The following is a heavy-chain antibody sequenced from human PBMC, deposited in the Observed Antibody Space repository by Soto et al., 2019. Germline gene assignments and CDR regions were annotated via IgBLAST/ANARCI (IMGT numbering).Heavy chain of an antibody. CDR3: ALNYYCLDF. Sequence: PGGTLTLSSPAPGLRLGDFFTDWARYASRKGMDWVGRITNERKRYTTQYAASVEGRPYISRQQSQNSLFLHMSSLKIEDTAIFYCALNYYCLDFLGQGTTVTVSS. CDR2: ITNERKRYTT. J-gene: IGHJ6*02. CDR1: GLRLGDFF. V-gene: IGHV3-72*01.